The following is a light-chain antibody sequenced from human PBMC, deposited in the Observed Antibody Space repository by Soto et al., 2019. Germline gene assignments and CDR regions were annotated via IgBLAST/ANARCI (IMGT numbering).Light chain of an antibody. J-gene: IGKJ1*01. Sequence: DIQMTQSPSTLSGSVGDRVTITCRASQTISSWLAWYQQKPGKAPKLLIYKASTVKSGVPSRFSGSGSGTELTLTISSLQPDVFASYYCQHYNSYAGAFGQGTKVELK. CDR2: KAS. CDR3: QHYNSYAGA. V-gene: IGKV1-5*03. CDR1: QTISSW.